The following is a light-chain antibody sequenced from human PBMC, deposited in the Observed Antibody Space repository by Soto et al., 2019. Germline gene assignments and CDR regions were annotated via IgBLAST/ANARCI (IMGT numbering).Light chain of an antibody. V-gene: IGLV1-44*01. CDR3: AAWDDSLNGEVV. J-gene: IGLJ2*01. CDR1: SSNIGSNS. Sequence: QSVLTQPPSASGTPGQRVTISCSGSSSNIGSNSVNWYQQLPGTAPKLLIYSTNQRPSGLPDRFSGSKSDTSASLAISGLQSEDEADYYCAAWDDSLNGEVVFGGGTKLTVL. CDR2: STN.